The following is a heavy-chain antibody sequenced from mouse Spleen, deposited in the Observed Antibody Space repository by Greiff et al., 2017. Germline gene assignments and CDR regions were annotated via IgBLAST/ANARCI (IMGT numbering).Heavy chain of an antibody. CDR1: GFTFSSYA. D-gene: IGHD2-10*01. CDR3: ARHRSYYGIDY. J-gene: IGHJ2*01. Sequence: DVHLVESGGGLVKLGGSLKLSCAASGFTFSSYAMSWVRQTPEKRLEWVATISSGGGNTYYPDSVKGRFTISRDNAKNTLYLQMSSLKSEDTAMYYCARHRSYYGIDYWGQGTTLTVSS. V-gene: IGHV5-9-3*01. CDR2: ISSGGGNT.